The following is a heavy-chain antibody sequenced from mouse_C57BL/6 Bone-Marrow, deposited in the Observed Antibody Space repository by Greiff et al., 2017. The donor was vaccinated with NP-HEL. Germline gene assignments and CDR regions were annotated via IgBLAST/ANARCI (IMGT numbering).Heavy chain of an antibody. CDR3: ARDQDANYWYFDV. J-gene: IGHJ1*03. D-gene: IGHD3-2*02. V-gene: IGHV5-4*01. Sequence: EVQRVESGGGLVKPGGSLKLSCAASGFTFSSYAMSWVRQTPEKRLEWVATISDGGSYTYYTDNVKGRFTISRDNAKNNLYLQMSHLKSEDTAMYYCARDQDANYWYFDVWGTGTTVTVSS. CDR2: ISDGGSYT. CDR1: GFTFSSYA.